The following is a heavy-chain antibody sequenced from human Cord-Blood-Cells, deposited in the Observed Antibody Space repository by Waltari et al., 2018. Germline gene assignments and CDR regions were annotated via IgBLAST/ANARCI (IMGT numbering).Heavy chain of an antibody. CDR2: INPSGGST. J-gene: IGHJ4*02. V-gene: IGHV1-46*01. Sequence: QVQLVQSGAEVKKPGASVKVSCKASGYTFPSYHMHRVRQAPGQGLEWMGIINPSGGSTSYAQKFQGRVTMTRDTSTSTVYMELSSLRSGDTAVYYCARDQGGEGATVFDYWGQGTLVTVSS. CDR3: ARDQGGEGATVFDY. D-gene: IGHD1-26*01. CDR1: GYTFPSYH.